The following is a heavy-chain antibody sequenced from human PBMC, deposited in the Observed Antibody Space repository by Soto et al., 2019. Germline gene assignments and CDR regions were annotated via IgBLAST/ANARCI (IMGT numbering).Heavy chain of an antibody. Sequence: TSETLSLTCTVSGGSISSYYWSWIRQPPGKGLEWIGYIYYSGSTNYNPSLKSRVTISVDTSKNQFSLKLSSVTAADTAVYYCARDFVVAATDYYYGMDVWGQGTTVTVSS. J-gene: IGHJ6*02. V-gene: IGHV4-59*01. D-gene: IGHD2-15*01. CDR1: GGSISSYY. CDR3: ARDFVVAATDYYYGMDV. CDR2: IYYSGST.